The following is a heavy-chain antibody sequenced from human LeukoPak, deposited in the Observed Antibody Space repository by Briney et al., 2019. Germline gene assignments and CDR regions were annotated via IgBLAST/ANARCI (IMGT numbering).Heavy chain of an antibody. Sequence: ASVKVSCKASGYSFSNDGFSWVRQAAGQGLEWMGWINTYSGDTNYAPKFQGRVTVTTDTSTTTAYMELRSLRFDDTAIYYCARDERSRDYGAAGYFDYWGQGTLVTVSS. CDR1: GYSFSNDG. CDR2: INTYSGDT. D-gene: IGHD4/OR15-4a*01. V-gene: IGHV1-18*01. J-gene: IGHJ4*02. CDR3: ARDERSRDYGAAGYFDY.